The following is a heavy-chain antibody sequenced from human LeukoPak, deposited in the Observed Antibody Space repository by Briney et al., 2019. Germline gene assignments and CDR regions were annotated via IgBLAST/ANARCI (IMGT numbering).Heavy chain of an antibody. V-gene: IGHV3-23*01. CDR2: ISGSGGST. J-gene: IGHJ4*02. CDR1: GFTFSSYA. Sequence: GSLRLSCAASGFTFSSYAMSWVRQAPGKGLEWVSAISGSGGSTYYADSVKGRFTISRDNSKNTLYLQMNSLRAEDTAVYYCAGGDTYYYDSSGYPLGYWGQGTLVTVSS. CDR3: AGGDTYYYDSSGYPLGY. D-gene: IGHD3-22*01.